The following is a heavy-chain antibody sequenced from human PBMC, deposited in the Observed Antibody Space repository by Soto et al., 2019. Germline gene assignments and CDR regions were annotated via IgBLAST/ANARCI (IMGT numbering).Heavy chain of an antibody. CDR1: GFSLTTYGVG. J-gene: IGHJ4*02. D-gene: IGHD1-7*01. V-gene: IGHV2-5*02. CDR3: AHRLTLNSDWNYGRFDY. Sequence: QITLKESGPALVKPTQTLTLTCTFSGFSLTTYGVGVGWIRQPPGKALEWLALIYWDDDKRYCPSLKSRLTITKDTAKTQVVLTMTHMDAVDTATYFCAHRLTLNSDWNYGRFDYWGQGTLVTVSS. CDR2: IYWDDDK.